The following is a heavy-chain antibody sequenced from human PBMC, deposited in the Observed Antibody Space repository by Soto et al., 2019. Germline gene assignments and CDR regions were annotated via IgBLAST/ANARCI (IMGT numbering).Heavy chain of an antibody. D-gene: IGHD6-19*01. CDR2: MNPNSGNT. CDR3: ARGGYSSGGPEKDAFDV. J-gene: IGHJ3*01. Sequence: ASVKVSCKASGYTFTSYDSNWVRQATGQGLEWMGWMNPNSGNTGYAQKFQGRVTMTRNTSISTAYMELSSLRCEDTAVYYCARGGYSSGGPEKDAFDVCVQRTIVT. V-gene: IGHV1-8*01. CDR1: GYTFTSYD.